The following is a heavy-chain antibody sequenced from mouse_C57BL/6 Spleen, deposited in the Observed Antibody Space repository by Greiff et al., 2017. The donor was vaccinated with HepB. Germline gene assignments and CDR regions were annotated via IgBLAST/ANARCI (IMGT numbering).Heavy chain of an antibody. CDR1: GYAFSSYW. V-gene: IGHV1-80*01. D-gene: IGHD1-1*01. J-gene: IGHJ4*01. CDR3: ATTVVAGTYYYAMDY. CDR2: IYPGDGDT. Sequence: VQLQQSGAELVKPGASVKISCKASGYAFSSYWMNWVKQRPGKGLEWIGQIYPGDGDTNYNGKFKGKATLTADKSSSTAYMQLSSLTSEDSAVYFCATTVVAGTYYYAMDYWGQGTSVTVSS.